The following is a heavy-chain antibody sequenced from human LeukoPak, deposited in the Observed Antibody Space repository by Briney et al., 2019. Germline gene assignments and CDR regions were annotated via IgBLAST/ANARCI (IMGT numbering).Heavy chain of an antibody. D-gene: IGHD6-19*01. CDR1: GGSFSGYY. CDR3: ARGGGAVADSFDY. CDR2: INHSGST. J-gene: IGHJ4*02. V-gene: IGHV4-34*01. Sequence: SETLSLTCAVYGGSFSGYYWGWIRQPPGKGLEWIGEINHSGSTNCNPSLKSRVTISVDTSKNQFSLKLSSVTAADTAVYYCARGGGAVADSFDYWGQGTLVTVSS.